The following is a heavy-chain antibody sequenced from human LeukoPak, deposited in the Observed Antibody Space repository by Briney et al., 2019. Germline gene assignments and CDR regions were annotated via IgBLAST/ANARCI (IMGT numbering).Heavy chain of an antibody. CDR2: IIPIFGIA. J-gene: IGHJ4*02. V-gene: IGHV1-69*04. CDR3: ARSEAGTTSDY. D-gene: IGHD1-1*01. Sequence: SVKVSCKASGGTFSSYAISWVRQAPGQGLEWMGRIIPIFGIANYAQKFQGRVTITADKSTSTAYMELSSLRSEDTAVYYCARSEAGTTSDYWGQGTLVTVSP. CDR1: GGTFSSYA.